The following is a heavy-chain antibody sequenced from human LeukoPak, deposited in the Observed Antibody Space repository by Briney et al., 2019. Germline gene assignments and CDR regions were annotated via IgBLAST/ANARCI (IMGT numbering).Heavy chain of an antibody. CDR3: ARSFLSNWYYFDN. CDR2: IYTSGST. D-gene: IGHD6-13*01. V-gene: IGHV4-4*07. Sequence: PSETLSLTCTVSGDSISSYYWSWIRQPAGKGLEWIGRIYTSGSTNYNPSLKSRVTMSVDTSENQFSLKLNSVTAADTAVYYCARSFLSNWYYFDNWGQGTLVTVSS. J-gene: IGHJ4*02. CDR1: GDSISSYY.